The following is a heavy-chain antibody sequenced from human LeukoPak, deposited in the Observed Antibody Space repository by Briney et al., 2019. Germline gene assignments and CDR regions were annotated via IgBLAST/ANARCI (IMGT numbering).Heavy chain of an antibody. V-gene: IGHV4-34*01. Sequence: PSETLSLTCAVYGGSFSGYYWSWIRQPPGKGLEWIGEINHSGSTNYNPSLKSRVTISVDTSKNQFSLKLSSVTAADTAVYYCARDGVKQWLPNYYYGMDVWGQGTTVTVSS. D-gene: IGHD6-19*01. CDR2: INHSGST. CDR1: GGSFSGYY. CDR3: ARDGVKQWLPNYYYGMDV. J-gene: IGHJ6*02.